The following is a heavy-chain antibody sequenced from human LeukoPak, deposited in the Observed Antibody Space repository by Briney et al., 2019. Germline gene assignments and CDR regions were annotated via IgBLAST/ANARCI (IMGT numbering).Heavy chain of an antibody. V-gene: IGHV3-30-3*01. CDR1: GFTFSSYA. J-gene: IGHJ4*02. D-gene: IGHD6-13*01. Sequence: GGSLRLSCAASGFTFSSYAMHWVRQAPGKGLEWVAVISYDGSNKYYADSVKGRFTISRDNSKNTLYLQMNSLRPEDTAVYYCAKDPVYSSSWFAFYFDYWGQGTLVTVSS. CDR3: AKDPVYSSSWFAFYFDY. CDR2: ISYDGSNK.